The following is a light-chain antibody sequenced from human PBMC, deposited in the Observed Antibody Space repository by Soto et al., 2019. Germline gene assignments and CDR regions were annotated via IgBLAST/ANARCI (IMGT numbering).Light chain of an antibody. V-gene: IGLV1-44*01. CDR3: AAWDDSLNACYV. J-gene: IGLJ1*01. CDR1: SSNIGSNT. CDR2: SNN. Sequence: QSVLTQPPSASGTPGQRVTISCSGSSSNIGSNTVNWYQQLPGTAPKLLIYSNNQRPSGVPDRFSGSKSGTSASLAISGLQSVDEADYYCAAWDDSLNACYVFGTGTKLTVL.